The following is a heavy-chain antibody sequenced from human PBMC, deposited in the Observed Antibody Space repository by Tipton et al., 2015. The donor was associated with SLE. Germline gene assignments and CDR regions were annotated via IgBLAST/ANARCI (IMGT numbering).Heavy chain of an antibody. CDR2: LDYSGNT. CDR3: ARDLAGVKDY. Sequence: TLSLTCTVSGVSISGGGYYWSWVRQQPGRGLEWIGFLDYSGNTYYNPSLRNRVAISVDASKNQFSLRLSSVTAADTGMYYCARDLAGVKDYWGQGTLVTVSS. V-gene: IGHV4-31*03. D-gene: IGHD3-10*01. J-gene: IGHJ4*02. CDR1: GVSISGGGYY.